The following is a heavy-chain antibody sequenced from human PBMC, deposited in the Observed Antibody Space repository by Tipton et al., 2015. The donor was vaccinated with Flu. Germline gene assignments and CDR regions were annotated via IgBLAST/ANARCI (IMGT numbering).Heavy chain of an antibody. J-gene: IGHJ6*02. Sequence: EVQLVQSGAEVKKPGESLRISCQVSGYKFNGFYMAWVRQTPGEGLETVGIIYPGDLDLGYRSDIRYSPSFEGQVTISADTSISTAYLQWASLKTSDSALYYCARIKWTTAQGGGVDVWGQGTAVAVSS. D-gene: IGHD5-12*01. CDR3: ARIKWTTAQGGGVDV. CDR2: IYPGDLDLGYRSDI. CDR1: GYKFNGFY. V-gene: IGHV5-51*01.